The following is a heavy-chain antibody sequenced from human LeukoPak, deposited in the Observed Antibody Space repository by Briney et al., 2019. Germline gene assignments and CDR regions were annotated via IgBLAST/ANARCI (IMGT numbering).Heavy chain of an antibody. D-gene: IGHD2-15*01. J-gene: IGHJ4*02. Sequence: GASVKVSCKASGYTFTGYYMRWVRQAPGQGLEWMGWINPNSGGTNYAQKFQGWVTMTRDTSISTAYMELSRLRSDDTAVYYCARGPDDCSGGSCYSNYFDYWGQGTLVTVSS. V-gene: IGHV1-2*04. CDR2: INPNSGGT. CDR3: ARGPDDCSGGSCYSNYFDY. CDR1: GYTFTGYY.